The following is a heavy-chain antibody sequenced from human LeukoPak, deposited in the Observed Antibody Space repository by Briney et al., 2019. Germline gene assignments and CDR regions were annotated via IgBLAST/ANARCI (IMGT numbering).Heavy chain of an antibody. V-gene: IGHV4-59*08. D-gene: IGHD2-15*01. Sequence: SETLSLTCTVSGGSISGYYWSWIRQPPGKGLEWIAYIYYSGSTNYNPSLKSRVTISVDTSKNQFSLELSSVTAADTAVYYCARLPGCSGGSCYRSFDIWGQGTMVTVSS. J-gene: IGHJ3*02. CDR3: ARLPGCSGGSCYRSFDI. CDR2: IYYSGST. CDR1: GGSISGYY.